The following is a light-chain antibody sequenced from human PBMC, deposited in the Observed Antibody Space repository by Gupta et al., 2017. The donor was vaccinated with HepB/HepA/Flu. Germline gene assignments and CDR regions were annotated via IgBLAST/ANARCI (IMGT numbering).Light chain of an antibody. J-gene: IGLJ3*02. CDR1: SSNIGNNY. Sequence: QSVLTQPPSVSAAPGQKVTISCSGSSSNIGNNYVSWYQQLPGTAPKLLIYDNNKRPSGIPDRFSGSKSGTSATLGITGLQTGDEDDYYCGTWDSSLSAGQVFGGGTKLTVL. V-gene: IGLV1-51*01. CDR2: DNN. CDR3: GTWDSSLSAGQV.